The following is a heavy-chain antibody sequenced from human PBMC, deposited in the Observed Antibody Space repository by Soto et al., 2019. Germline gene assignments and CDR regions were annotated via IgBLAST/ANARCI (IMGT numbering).Heavy chain of an antibody. CDR1: GYTFTSYA. CDR2: INAGNGNT. CDR3: ASDSSTKYYYYGMDV. J-gene: IGHJ6*02. D-gene: IGHD2-2*01. Sequence: GASVKVSCKASGYTFTSYAMHWVRQAPGQRLEWMGWINAGNGNTKYSQKFQGRVTITRDTSASTAYMELSSLRSEDTAVYYCASDSSTKYYYYGMDVWGQGTTVTVSS. V-gene: IGHV1-3*01.